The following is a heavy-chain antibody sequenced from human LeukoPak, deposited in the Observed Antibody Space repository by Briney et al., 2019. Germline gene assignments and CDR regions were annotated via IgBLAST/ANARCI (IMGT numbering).Heavy chain of an antibody. Sequence: GGSLRLSCAASGFTFGSYWMHWVRQAPGKGLVWVSRINSDGGSTSYADSVKGRFTISRDNAKNTLYLQMNSLRAEDTAVYYCARDQGLYYYDSSAFDYWGQGTLVTVSS. D-gene: IGHD3-22*01. CDR1: GFTFGSYW. V-gene: IGHV3-74*01. CDR3: ARDQGLYYYDSSAFDY. J-gene: IGHJ4*02. CDR2: INSDGGST.